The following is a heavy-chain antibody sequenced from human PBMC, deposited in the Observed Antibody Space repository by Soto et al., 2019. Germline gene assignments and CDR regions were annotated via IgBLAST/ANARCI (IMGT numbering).Heavy chain of an antibody. J-gene: IGHJ4*02. D-gene: IGHD3-3*01. V-gene: IGHV4-59*01. CDR3: ARALYDFWSTSFDY. CDR1: CGSISSYY. CDR2: IYYSGST. Sequence: PSETLSLTCTVSCGSISSYYWSWIRQPPGKGLEWIGYIYYSGSTNYNPSLKSRVTISVDTSKNQFSLKLSSVTAADTAVYYCARALYDFWSTSFDYWGQGTLVTVSS.